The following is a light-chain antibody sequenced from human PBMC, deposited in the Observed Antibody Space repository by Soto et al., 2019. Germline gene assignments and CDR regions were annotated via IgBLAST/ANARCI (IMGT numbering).Light chain of an antibody. Sequence: EIVLTQSPVTLSLSPGQGAALSCRASQSISNYLAWYQQKPGQAPRLLIYDASNRATGTPARFSGSGSGTDFTHTISSLEPEDFAVYYCQQRSNWPPSITFGQGTRLEIK. CDR2: DAS. V-gene: IGKV3-11*01. CDR3: QQRSNWPPSIT. CDR1: QSISNY. J-gene: IGKJ5*01.